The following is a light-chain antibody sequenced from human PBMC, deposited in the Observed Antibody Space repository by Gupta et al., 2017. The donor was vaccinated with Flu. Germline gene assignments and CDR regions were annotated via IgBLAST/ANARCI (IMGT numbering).Light chain of an antibody. J-gene: IGLJ3*02. CDR2: QDS. CDR1: KLGNNF. Sequence: TCSGDKLGNNFVSWYQHKPGQSHLLVIYQDSKRPSGITDRFSGSNSGNTATLTIGGTQAMDEADFYCQTWTGSTGVFGGGTKLTVL. V-gene: IGLV3-1*01. CDR3: QTWTGSTGV.